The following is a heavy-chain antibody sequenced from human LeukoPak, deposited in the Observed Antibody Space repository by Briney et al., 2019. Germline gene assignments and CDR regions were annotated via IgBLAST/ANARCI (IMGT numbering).Heavy chain of an antibody. J-gene: IGHJ6*02. CDR1: GFTFSSYD. V-gene: IGHV3-13*01. D-gene: IGHD6-19*01. CDR2: IGTAGDT. Sequence: GGSLRLSCAVSGFTFSSYDMHWVRHATGKGLEWVSAIGTAGDTYYPGSVKGRFTISRENAKNSLYLQMNSLRAEDTAVYYCARVAESSGLSGMDVWGQGTTVTVSS. CDR3: ARVAESSGLSGMDV.